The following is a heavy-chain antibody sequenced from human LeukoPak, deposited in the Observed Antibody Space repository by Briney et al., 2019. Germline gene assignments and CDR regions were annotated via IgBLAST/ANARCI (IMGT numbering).Heavy chain of an antibody. V-gene: IGHV3-7*01. CDR2: IKQDGSEK. J-gene: IGHJ5*02. CDR1: GFTFSNYW. D-gene: IGHD3-10*01. Sequence: PGGSLRLSCAASGFTFSNYWMSWVRQAPGKGLEWVANIKQDGSEKYYVDSVKGRFTISRDNAKNSLYLQMNSLRAEDTAVYYCARDIGVYNWFDPWGQGTLVTVSS. CDR3: ARDIGVYNWFDP.